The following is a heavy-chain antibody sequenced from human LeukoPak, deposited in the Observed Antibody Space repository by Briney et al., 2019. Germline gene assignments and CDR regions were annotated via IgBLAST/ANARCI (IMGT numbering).Heavy chain of an antibody. V-gene: IGHV1-46*01. CDR3: AREGDIVVVPAAMSGMDV. D-gene: IGHD2-2*01. Sequence: ASVKVSCMASGYTFTSYYMHWVRQAPGQGLEWMGIINPSGGSTSYAQKFQGRVTMTRDTSTSTVYMELSSLRSEDTAVYYCAREGDIVVVPAAMSGMDVWGQGTTVTVSS. J-gene: IGHJ6*02. CDR2: INPSGGST. CDR1: GYTFTSYY.